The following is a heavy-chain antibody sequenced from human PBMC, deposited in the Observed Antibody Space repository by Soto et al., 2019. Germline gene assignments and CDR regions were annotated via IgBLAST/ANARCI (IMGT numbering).Heavy chain of an antibody. CDR2: ISSSSSYI. CDR3: TTDVSSSDSYSYDSSGYYPLLDY. V-gene: IGHV3-21*01. Sequence: GGSLRLSCAASGFTFSSYSMNWVRQAPGKGLEWVSSISSSSSYIYYADSVKGRFTISRDNAKNSLYLQMNSLRAEDAAVYYFTTDVSSSDSYSYDSSGYYPLLDYWGQGTLVTVSS. J-gene: IGHJ4*02. D-gene: IGHD3-22*01. CDR1: GFTFSSYS.